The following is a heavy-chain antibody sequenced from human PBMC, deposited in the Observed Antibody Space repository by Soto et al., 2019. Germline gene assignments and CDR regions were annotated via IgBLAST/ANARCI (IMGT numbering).Heavy chain of an antibody. CDR3: ALDLDTAMVTSPAVAGTMDY. CDR2: IIPIFGTA. Sequence: QVQLVQSGAEVKKPGSSVKVSCKASGGTFSSYAISWVRQAPGQGLEWMGGIIPIFGTANYAQKFQGRVTITEDESTSTAYMELSSLRSEDTAVYYCALDLDTAMVTSPAVAGTMDYWGQGTLVTVSS. V-gene: IGHV1-69*01. J-gene: IGHJ4*02. CDR1: GGTFSSYA. D-gene: IGHD5-18*01.